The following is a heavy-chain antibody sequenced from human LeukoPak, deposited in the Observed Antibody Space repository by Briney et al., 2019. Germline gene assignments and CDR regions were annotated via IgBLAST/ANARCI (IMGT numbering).Heavy chain of an antibody. CDR2: INQDGSEI. CDR3: ARDGYGNNYMDV. J-gene: IGHJ6*03. V-gene: IGHV3-7*03. D-gene: IGHD1/OR15-1a*01. Sequence: GGSLRLSCAASGFTFSNYWMSWVRQAPGKGLEWVANINQDGSEIYSVDSVKGRFTISRDNSKNTLSLQMNNLRAEDTAVYYCARDGYGNNYMDVWGKGTTVTVSS. CDR1: GFTFSNYW.